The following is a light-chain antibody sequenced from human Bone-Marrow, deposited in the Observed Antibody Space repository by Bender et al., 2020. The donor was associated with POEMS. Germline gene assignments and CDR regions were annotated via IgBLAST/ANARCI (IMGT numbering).Light chain of an antibody. CDR3: QSYDNSLGGWV. CDR2: EVS. Sequence: QSALTQPASVSGSPGQSITISCTGTSSDVGGYNYVSWYQQHPGKAPKLMIYEVSTRASGVSNRFSGSKSGNTASLTVSGLQAEDEGDYYCQSYDNSLGGWVFGGGTKLTVL. CDR1: SSDVGGYNY. J-gene: IGLJ3*02. V-gene: IGLV2-14*01.